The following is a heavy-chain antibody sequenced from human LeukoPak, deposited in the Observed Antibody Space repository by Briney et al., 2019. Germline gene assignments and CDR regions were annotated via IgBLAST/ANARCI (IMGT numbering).Heavy chain of an antibody. V-gene: IGHV5-51*01. D-gene: IGHD3-22*01. J-gene: IGHJ4*02. Sequence: GESLKISCKGSGYSFTSYWIGWVRQMPGKGLEWMGIIYPGDSDTRYSPSFQGQVTISADKSISTAYLQWSSLKASDTAMYYCARPSYYYDSSGYQFDYWGQGTLVTVSS. CDR1: GYSFTSYW. CDR2: IYPGDSDT. CDR3: ARPSYYYDSSGYQFDY.